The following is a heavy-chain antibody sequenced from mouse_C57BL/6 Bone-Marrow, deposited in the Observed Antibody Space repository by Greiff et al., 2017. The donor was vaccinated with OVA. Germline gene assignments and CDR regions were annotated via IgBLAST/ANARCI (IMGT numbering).Heavy chain of an antibody. CDR1: GYTFTSYW. CDR3: ASSGGGYSNYYAMDY. J-gene: IGHJ4*01. CDR2: IDPSDSYT. Sequence: VQLQQPGAELVMPGASVKLSCKASGYTFTSYWMHWVKQRPGQGLEWIGEIDPSDSYTNYNQKFKGKSTLTVDKSSSTAYMQLSSLTSEDSAVYYCASSGGGYSNYYAMDYWGQGTSVTVSS. V-gene: IGHV1-69*01. D-gene: IGHD2-5*01.